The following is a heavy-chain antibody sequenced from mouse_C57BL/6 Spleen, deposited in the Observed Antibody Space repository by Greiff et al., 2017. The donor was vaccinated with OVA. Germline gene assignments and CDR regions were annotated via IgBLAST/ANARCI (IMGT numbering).Heavy chain of an antibody. J-gene: IGHJ1*03. Sequence: QVQLQQPGAELVKPGASVKLSCKASGYTFTSYWMPWVKQRPGQGLEWIGMIHPNSGSTNYNEKFKSKATLTVDKSSSTAYMQLSSLTSEDSAVYYFARGNYYGSSWYFDVWGTGTTVTVSS. V-gene: IGHV1-64*01. D-gene: IGHD1-1*01. CDR2: IHPNSGST. CDR1: GYTFTSYW. CDR3: ARGNYYGSSWYFDV.